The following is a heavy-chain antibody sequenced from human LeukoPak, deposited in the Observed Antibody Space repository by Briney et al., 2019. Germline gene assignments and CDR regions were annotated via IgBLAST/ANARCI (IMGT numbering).Heavy chain of an antibody. J-gene: IGHJ6*02. CDR2: IYPGDSDT. CDR3: ARLLGYCSGGSCYSYYYGMDV. V-gene: IGHV5-51*01. Sequence: GESLKISCKGSGYSFTSYWIGWVRQMPGKGLEWMGIIYPGDSDTRYSPSFQGQVTISADKSISTAYLQWSSLKASDTAMYYCARLLGYCSGGSCYSYYYGMDVWGQGTTVTVSS. D-gene: IGHD2-15*01. CDR1: GYSFTSYW.